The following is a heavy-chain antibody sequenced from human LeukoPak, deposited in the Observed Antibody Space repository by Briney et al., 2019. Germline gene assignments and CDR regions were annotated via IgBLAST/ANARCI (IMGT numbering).Heavy chain of an antibody. Sequence: GGSLRLSCAASGFTLSSYAMSWVRQGPEKGLEWVSAISVSGNTYYADSVKGRFTISRDSSKNTLYLQMNSLRAGDAAVYYCAKAGLVRGGALDSWGQGTLVTVSS. J-gene: IGHJ4*02. CDR3: AKAGLVRGGALDS. CDR1: GFTLSSYA. CDR2: ISVSGNT. D-gene: IGHD4/OR15-4a*01. V-gene: IGHV3-23*01.